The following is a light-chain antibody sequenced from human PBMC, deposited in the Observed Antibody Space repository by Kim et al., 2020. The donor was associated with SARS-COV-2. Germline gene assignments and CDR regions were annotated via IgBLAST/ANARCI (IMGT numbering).Light chain of an antibody. J-gene: IGKJ1*01. V-gene: IGKV1-5*01. Sequence: DIQMTQSPSTLSASVGDRVTITCRASQTISTWLAWYQQKPGKAPNLLISDASSLQSGVPSRFSGTGSGTEFTLTISRLQPDDFATYYCQQYNGYSPTFGQGTMVDIK. CDR2: DAS. CDR1: QTISTW. CDR3: QQYNGYSPT.